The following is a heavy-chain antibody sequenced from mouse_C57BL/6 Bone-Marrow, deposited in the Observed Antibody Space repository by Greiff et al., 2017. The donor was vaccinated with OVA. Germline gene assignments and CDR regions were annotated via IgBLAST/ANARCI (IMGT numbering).Heavy chain of an antibody. CDR3: TDWDGSWFAY. D-gene: IGHD4-1*01. J-gene: IGHJ3*01. CDR1: GYTFTSYW. V-gene: IGHV1-5*01. CDR2: IYPGNSDT. Sequence: VQLQQSGTVLARPGASVKMSCKPSGYTFTSYWMHWVKQRPGQGLEWIGAIYPGNSDTSYNQKFKGKAKLTAVTSAGTAYMELSSLTNEDSAVYYCTDWDGSWFAYWGQGTLVTVSA.